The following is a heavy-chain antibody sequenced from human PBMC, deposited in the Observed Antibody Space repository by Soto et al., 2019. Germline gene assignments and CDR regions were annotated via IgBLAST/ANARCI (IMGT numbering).Heavy chain of an antibody. V-gene: IGHV1-18*01. CDR3: ARGRYGDY. J-gene: IGHJ4*02. CDR2: ISAHNGNT. Sequence: QVHLVQSGAEVKKPGASVKVSCKGSGYDFTTYGITWVRQAPGQGLEWMAWISAHNGNTDDAQKLQGRVTVTRDTSKSTAYMELRRLRTDDTAMYYWARGRYGDYWGKGALVTVSS. CDR1: GYDFTTYG. D-gene: IGHD1-1*01.